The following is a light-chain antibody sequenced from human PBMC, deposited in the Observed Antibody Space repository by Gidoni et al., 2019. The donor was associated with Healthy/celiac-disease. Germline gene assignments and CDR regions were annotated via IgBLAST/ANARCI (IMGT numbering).Light chain of an antibody. V-gene: IGKV3-15*01. J-gene: IGKJ3*01. CDR1: QSVSSN. Sequence: EIVMTQSPATLSVSPGERATLSCRASQSVSSNLAWYQQKPGQAPRLLIYGASTRATGIPARFSGSGSGTEFTLTISSLQSEDFAVYYCQQYNNWPPVFXXXPGTKVDIK. CDR3: QQYNNWPPVFX. CDR2: GAS.